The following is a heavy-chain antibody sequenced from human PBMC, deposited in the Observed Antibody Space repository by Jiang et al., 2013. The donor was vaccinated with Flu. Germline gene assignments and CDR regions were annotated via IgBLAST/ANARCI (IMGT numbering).Heavy chain of an antibody. CDR2: IYPGDSDT. J-gene: IGHJ2*01. CDR3: ARPGPDGRYWYFDL. D-gene: IGHD5-24*01. V-gene: IGHV5-51*03. CDR1: GYKFSSYW. Sequence: GAEVKKPGESLKIACKGSGYKFSSYWIGWVRQMPGKSLEWMGVIYPGDSDTRYSPSFQGQVTISADKSISTAYLQWSSLKASDTAMYYCARPGPDGRYWYFDLWGRGTLVTVSS.